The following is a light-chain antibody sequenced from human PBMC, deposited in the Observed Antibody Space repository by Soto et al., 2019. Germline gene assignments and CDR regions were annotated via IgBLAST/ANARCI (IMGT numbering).Light chain of an antibody. CDR2: VNG. V-gene: IGLV1-40*01. CDR1: SSKIGAGND. J-gene: IGLJ2*01. CDR3: QSDYSSLSEVV. Sequence: QSVLTQPLSVSGPPVQRVTISCTGSSSKIGAGNDVHWYQHLPGTARKLLISVNGHRPSGVPDRFSDSKSGTSAALAITGLQAEDEAVYYCQSDYSSLSEVVFGGGTKLTVL.